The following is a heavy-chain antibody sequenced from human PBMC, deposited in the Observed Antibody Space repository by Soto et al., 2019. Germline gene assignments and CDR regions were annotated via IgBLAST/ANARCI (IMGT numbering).Heavy chain of an antibody. D-gene: IGHD3-22*01. Sequence: PSETLSLTCTVSGDVSITSYYWSWIRQSPRKGLEWLGYIFYSGSTSKYNPSLKSRVTISADRSKNQFSLELRSVTAADTAVYYCARTYVSSGYKYGYDYWGQGTLVTVSS. CDR2: IFYSGST. V-gene: IGHV4-59*01. CDR1: GDVSITSYY. CDR3: ARTYVSSGYKYGYDY. J-gene: IGHJ4*02.